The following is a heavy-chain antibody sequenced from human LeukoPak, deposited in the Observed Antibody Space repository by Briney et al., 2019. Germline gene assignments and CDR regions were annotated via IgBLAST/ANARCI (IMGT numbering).Heavy chain of an antibody. J-gene: IGHJ4*02. CDR3: AKDMTVAGTGLDY. CDR2: ISWNSGSI. Sequence: GGSLRLSCAASGFTLDDYAMHWVRQAPGKGLEWVSGISWNSGSIGYADSVKGRFTISRDNAKNSLYLQMNSLRAEDTALYYCAKDMTVAGTGLDYWGQGTLVTVSS. V-gene: IGHV3-9*01. D-gene: IGHD6-19*01. CDR1: GFTLDDYA.